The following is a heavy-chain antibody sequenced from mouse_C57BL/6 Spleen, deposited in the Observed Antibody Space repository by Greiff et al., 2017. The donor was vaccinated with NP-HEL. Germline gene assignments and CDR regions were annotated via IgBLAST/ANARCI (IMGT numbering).Heavy chain of an antibody. Sequence: EVQLQESGPELVKPGASVKISCKASGYSFTDYNMNWVKQSNGKSLEWIGVINPNYGTTSYNQKFKGKATLTVDQSSSTAYMQLNSMTSEDSAVYYCAREDYGSSYDYFDYWGQGTTLTVSS. CDR1: GYSFTDYN. V-gene: IGHV1-39*01. D-gene: IGHD1-1*01. CDR2: INPNYGTT. J-gene: IGHJ2*01. CDR3: AREDYGSSYDYFDY.